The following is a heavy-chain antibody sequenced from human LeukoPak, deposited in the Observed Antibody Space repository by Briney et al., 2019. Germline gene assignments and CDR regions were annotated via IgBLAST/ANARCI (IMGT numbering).Heavy chain of an antibody. V-gene: IGHV4-59*01. D-gene: IGHD3-22*01. CDR1: GGSISSYY. CDR2: IYYSGST. J-gene: IGHJ4*02. CDR3: ARNYDSSGYYDY. Sequence: SETLSLTCTVSGGSISSYYWSWIRQPPGKGLEWIGYIYYSGSTNYNPSLKSRVTISVDTSKNQFSLKLSSVAAADTAVYYCARNYDSSGYYDYWGQGTLVTVSS.